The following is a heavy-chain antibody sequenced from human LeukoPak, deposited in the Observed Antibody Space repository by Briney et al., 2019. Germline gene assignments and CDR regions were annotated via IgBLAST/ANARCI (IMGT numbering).Heavy chain of an antibody. CDR2: ISSSSSYI. J-gene: IGHJ5*02. V-gene: IGHV3-21*01. Sequence: GGSLRLSCVASGFTFSRHEMEWVRQAPGKGLEWVASISSSSSYIYYADSVKGRFTISRDNAKNALYLQMSSLRAEDTAVYYCARDAFDPWGQGTLVTVSS. CDR3: ARDAFDP. CDR1: GFTFSRHE.